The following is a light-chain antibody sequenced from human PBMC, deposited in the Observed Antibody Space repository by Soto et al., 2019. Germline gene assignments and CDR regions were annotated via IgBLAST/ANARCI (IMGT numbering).Light chain of an antibody. J-gene: IGLJ2*01. CDR1: SSDVGDYNY. CDR3: SSFTSSSTVI. CDR2: EVS. Sequence: HSVLTQPASVSGSPGQSITISCTGTSSDVGDYNYVSWYQQHPGKAPKLMIYEVSNRPSGVSNRFSGSKSGNTASLSISGLQTEDEADYYCSSFTSSSTVIFGGGTKLTVL. V-gene: IGLV2-14*01.